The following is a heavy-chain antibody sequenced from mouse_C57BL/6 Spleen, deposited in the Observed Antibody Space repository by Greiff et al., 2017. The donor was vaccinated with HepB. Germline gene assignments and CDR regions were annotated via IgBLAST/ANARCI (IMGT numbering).Heavy chain of an antibody. CDR3: ARNRDYDQPHWYFDV. J-gene: IGHJ1*03. Sequence: VHLVESGPGLVQPSQSLSITCTVSGFSLTSYGVHWVRQSPGKGLEWLGVIWSGGSTDYNAAFISRLSISKDNSTSQVFFKMNSLQADDTAIYYCARNRDYDQPHWYFDVWGTGTTVTVSS. V-gene: IGHV2-2*01. CDR1: GFSLTSYG. D-gene: IGHD2-4*01. CDR2: IWSGGST.